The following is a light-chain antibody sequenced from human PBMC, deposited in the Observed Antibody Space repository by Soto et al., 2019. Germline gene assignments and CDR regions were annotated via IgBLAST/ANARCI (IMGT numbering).Light chain of an antibody. CDR2: GAS. J-gene: IGKJ1*01. CDR1: QSVSSNF. V-gene: IGKV3-20*01. Sequence: EIVLTQSPGTLSLSPGERATLSCRASQSVSSNFLAWYQQKPGQAPRLLIYGASSRATGIPDRLSGSGSGAAFTPTISSRVPEDVVVSYCHHCAGSPPWTFGQGTKVDIK. CDR3: HHCAGSPPWT.